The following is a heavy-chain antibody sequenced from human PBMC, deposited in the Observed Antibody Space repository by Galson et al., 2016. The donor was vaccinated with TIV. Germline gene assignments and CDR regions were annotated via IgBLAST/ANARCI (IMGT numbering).Heavy chain of an antibody. Sequence: SLRLSCAATGSRFYEFEMSWVRQAPGKGLEWVSAISAGATNKYYADSVKGRFTVSRDNSDNTLFLHMDRLKVEDTAMYYCAKDRGSYEAFDYWGQGVLVTVSS. V-gene: IGHV3-23*01. CDR2: ISAGATNK. CDR1: GSRFYEFE. J-gene: IGHJ4*02. CDR3: AKDRGSYEAFDY. D-gene: IGHD5-12*01.